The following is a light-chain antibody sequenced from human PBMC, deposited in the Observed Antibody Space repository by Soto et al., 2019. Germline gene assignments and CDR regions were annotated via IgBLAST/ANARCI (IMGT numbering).Light chain of an antibody. CDR2: AAS. Sequence: AIQMTQSPSSLSASVGDRVTITCRATQAIRDDLGWYQQKPGKAPKLLIYAASSLHSEVPSRFSGSGSGTDFTLTISSLQPEDFATYFCLQDHGFPLTFGGGTKVEIK. V-gene: IGKV1-6*01. J-gene: IGKJ4*01. CDR3: LQDHGFPLT. CDR1: QAIRDD.